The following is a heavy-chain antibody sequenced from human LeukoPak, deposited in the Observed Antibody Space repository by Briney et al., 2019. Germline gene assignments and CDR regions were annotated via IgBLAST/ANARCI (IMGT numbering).Heavy chain of an antibody. J-gene: IGHJ4*02. CDR3: ARQVAKVGATHFDY. CDR1: GDSISSGLQY. Sequence: SETLSLTCTVSGDSISSGLQYWSWIRQPAGKGLEWIGRVYTGGTTNYNPSLKSRVTILVDTSKNQFFLNLMSVTAADTAVYFCARQVAKVGATHFDYWGQGSPVTVSS. CDR2: VYTGGTT. D-gene: IGHD1-26*01. V-gene: IGHV4-61*02.